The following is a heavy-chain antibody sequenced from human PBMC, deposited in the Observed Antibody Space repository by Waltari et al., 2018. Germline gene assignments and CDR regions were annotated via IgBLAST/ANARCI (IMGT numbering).Heavy chain of an antibody. D-gene: IGHD1-26*01. Sequence: EVQLVESGGGLVQPGGSLRLSCAASGFTFSSYWMSWVRQAPGKGLEWVANIKQDGSEKYYVDFVKCRFTISRDNAKNSLYLQMNSLRAEDTAVYYCARGGGSYYRYFQHWGQGTLVTVSS. CDR3: ARGGGSYYRYFQH. V-gene: IGHV3-7*04. J-gene: IGHJ1*01. CDR1: GFTFSSYW. CDR2: IKQDGSEK.